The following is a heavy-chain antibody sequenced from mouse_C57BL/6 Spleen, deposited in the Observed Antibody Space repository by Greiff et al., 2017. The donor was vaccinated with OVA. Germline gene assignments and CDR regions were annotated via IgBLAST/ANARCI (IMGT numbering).Heavy chain of an antibody. CDR3: ARDAYFDY. J-gene: IGHJ2*01. D-gene: IGHD3-3*01. Sequence: VKLQQSGPELVKPGASVKISCKASGYAFSSSWMNWVKQRPGKGLEWIGRIYPGDGDTNYNGKFKGKATLTADKSSSTAYMQLSSLTSEDSAVYFCARDAYFDYWGQGTTLTVSS. V-gene: IGHV1-82*01. CDR2: IYPGDGDT. CDR1: GYAFSSSW.